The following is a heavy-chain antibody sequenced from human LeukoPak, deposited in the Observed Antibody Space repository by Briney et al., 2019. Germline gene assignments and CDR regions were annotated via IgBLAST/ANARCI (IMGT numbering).Heavy chain of an antibody. D-gene: IGHD1-26*01. V-gene: IGHV3-15*01. Sequence: GGSLRLSCAASAFTFSNAWMRWVRQAPGKGLEWVGRIKSKTDGGTTDYAAPVKGRFTISRDNAKNSLYLQMNSLRVEDTAVYYCARGVGAVVRGFDYWGQGTLVTVSS. CDR1: AFTFSNAW. CDR2: IKSKTDGGTT. J-gene: IGHJ4*02. CDR3: ARGVGAVVRGFDY.